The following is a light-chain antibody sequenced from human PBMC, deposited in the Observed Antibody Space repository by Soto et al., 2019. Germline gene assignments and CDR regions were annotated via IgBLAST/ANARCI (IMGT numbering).Light chain of an antibody. CDR2: ETS. V-gene: IGKV3-11*01. Sequence: EVVLTQSPATLSLSPGERATLSCRASQDVGKFLVWYQQKPGLSPSLVIYETSKRAIDIPDRFSGSGSGTDFTLTINHLEPEDVGVYYCQQRNNWPLTFGGGTKVELK. CDR3: QQRNNWPLT. CDR1: QDVGKF. J-gene: IGKJ4*01.